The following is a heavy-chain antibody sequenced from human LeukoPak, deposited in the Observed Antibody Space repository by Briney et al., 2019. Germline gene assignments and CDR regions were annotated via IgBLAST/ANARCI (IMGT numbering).Heavy chain of an antibody. CDR3: ARRGSRSSGVYYGLDV. Sequence: GESLKISCNGSGYXFTTYWICWVRQMPGKGLEWMGFIYPDDSETRYSPSFQGQVTISADKSSSTAYVQWTSLKASDSAMYYCARRGSRSSGVYYGLDVWGQGTTVTVSS. V-gene: IGHV5-51*01. CDR2: IYPDDSET. CDR1: GYXFTTYW. J-gene: IGHJ6*02. D-gene: IGHD6-6*01.